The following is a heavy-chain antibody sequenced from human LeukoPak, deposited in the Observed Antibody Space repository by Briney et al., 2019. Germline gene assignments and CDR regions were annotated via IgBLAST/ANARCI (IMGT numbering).Heavy chain of an antibody. D-gene: IGHD6-13*01. V-gene: IGHV4-34*01. CDR3: ARHGRAAAGMQDY. J-gene: IGHJ4*02. CDR2: INHSGST. CDR1: GGSSSSYY. Sequence: SETLSLTCAVYGGSSSSYYWSWIRQPPGKGLEWIGEINHSGSTNYNPSLKSRVTISVDTSKNQFSLKLSSVTAADTAVYYCARHGRAAAGMQDYWGQGTLVTVSS.